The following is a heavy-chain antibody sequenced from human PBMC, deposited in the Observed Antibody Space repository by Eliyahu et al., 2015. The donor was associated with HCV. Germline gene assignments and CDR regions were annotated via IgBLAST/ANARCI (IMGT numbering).Heavy chain of an antibody. Sequence: QVQLVQSGAEVKKPGASVKVSCKASGYTFTSXYXHWVRQAPGQGLEWMGIINPSGGSTSYAQKFQGRVTMTRDTSTSTVYMELSSLRSEDTAVYYCARVRWGITMVRGANGPFWYWGQGTLVTVSS. J-gene: IGHJ4*02. CDR1: GYTFTSXY. CDR2: INPSGGST. V-gene: IGHV1-46*01. CDR3: ARVRWGITMVRGANGPFWY. D-gene: IGHD3-10*01.